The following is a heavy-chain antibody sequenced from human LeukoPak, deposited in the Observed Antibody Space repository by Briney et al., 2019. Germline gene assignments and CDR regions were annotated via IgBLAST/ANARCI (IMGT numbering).Heavy chain of an antibody. V-gene: IGHV4-34*01. J-gene: IGHJ6*04. D-gene: IGHD2-21*02. CDR3: ARGFAYCGGDCYSPWGLDV. Sequence: PSETLSLTCAVYGGSFSGYYWSWIRQPPGKGLEWIGEINHSENTNYNPSLKSRVAISVDTSKNQFSLKLSSVTAADTSVYYRARGFAYCGGDCYSPWGLDVWGKGTTVTVSS. CDR1: GGSFSGYY. CDR2: INHSENT.